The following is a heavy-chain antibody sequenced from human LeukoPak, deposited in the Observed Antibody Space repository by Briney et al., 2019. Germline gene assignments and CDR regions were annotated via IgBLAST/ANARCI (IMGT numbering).Heavy chain of an antibody. CDR3: ARSGPAYSVTMIVVEGDNYYGSWFDP. Sequence: ASVKVSCKAFGYTFTSNCMHWVRQAPGQGLEWMGIINPSGGSTSYAQKFQGRVTMTRDMSTSTVYMELSSLRSEDTAVYYCARSGPAYSVTMIVVEGDNYYGSWFDPWGQGTLVTVSS. D-gene: IGHD3-22*01. CDR1: GYTFTSNC. V-gene: IGHV1-46*01. CDR2: INPSGGST. J-gene: IGHJ5*02.